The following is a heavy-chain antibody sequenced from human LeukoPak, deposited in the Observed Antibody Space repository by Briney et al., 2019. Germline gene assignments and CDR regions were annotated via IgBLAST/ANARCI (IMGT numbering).Heavy chain of an antibody. V-gene: IGHV1-8*01. CDR3: TRRSVAGTFEY. CDR2: MNPSGGQT. CDR1: GYTFTSYD. Sequence: ASVKVSCKASGYTFTSYDINWVRQATGQGPEWMGWMNPSGGQTNYAQSLQGRVTMTRNTSTSTACMDLSSLRSEDTAVYYCTRRSVAGTFEYWGQGTLVTVSS. D-gene: IGHD6-19*01. J-gene: IGHJ4*02.